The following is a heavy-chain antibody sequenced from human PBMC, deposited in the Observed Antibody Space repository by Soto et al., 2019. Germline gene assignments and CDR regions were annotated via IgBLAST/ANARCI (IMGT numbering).Heavy chain of an antibody. CDR3: ARGGDKRIVVVPAATHGAYSYYMDV. D-gene: IGHD2-2*01. J-gene: IGHJ6*03. Sequence: EVQLVESGGGLVQPGGSLRLSCAASGFTFSSYAMHWVRQAPGKGLEYVSAISSNGGSTYYANSVKGRFTISRDNSKNTLYLQMGSLRAEDMAVYYCARGGDKRIVVVPAATHGAYSYYMDVWGKGTTVTVSS. CDR2: ISSNGGST. CDR1: GFTFSSYA. V-gene: IGHV3-64*01.